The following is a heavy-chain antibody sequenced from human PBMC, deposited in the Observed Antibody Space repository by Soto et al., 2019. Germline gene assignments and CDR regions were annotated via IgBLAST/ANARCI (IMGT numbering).Heavy chain of an antibody. CDR2: IYYSGST. V-gene: IGHV4-39*01. Sequence: QLQLQESGPGLVKPSETLSLTCTVSGGSISSSSYYWGWIRQPPGKGLEWIGTIYYSGSTYYNPSLKSRVTISVDTSKNQFSLKLSSVTAADTAVYYCARYYSSTWAIFDFWGQGTLVTVSS. CDR1: GGSISSSSYY. D-gene: IGHD6-13*01. J-gene: IGHJ4*02. CDR3: ARYYSSTWAIFDF.